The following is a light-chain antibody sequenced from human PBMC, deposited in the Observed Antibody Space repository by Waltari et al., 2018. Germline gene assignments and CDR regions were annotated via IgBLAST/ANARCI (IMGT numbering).Light chain of an antibody. CDR1: QSVGTS. J-gene: IGKJ1*01. CDR2: DAS. V-gene: IGKV3-11*01. CDR3: QQRSNWPRT. Sequence: EVVLTQSPDTLSLSPGDRATLSCRASQSVGTSLAWYQQRHGQAPGLLIYDASNRATGVPARFRGSGSETDFTLTITSLEPEDFAVYYCQQRSNWPRTFGRGTKVEFK.